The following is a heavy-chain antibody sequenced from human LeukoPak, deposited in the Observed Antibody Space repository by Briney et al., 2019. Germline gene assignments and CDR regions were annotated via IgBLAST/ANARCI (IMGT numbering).Heavy chain of an antibody. CDR3: AKGSGSGWYGWFDP. Sequence: GGSLRLSCAASRFTFSVHAMYWVRQAPGKGLEWVSCVEASDVNTYYADSVKGRFTISRDNSNNTLYLQMSSLRAEDTAVYYCAKGSGSGWYGWFDPWGQGTLVTVSS. CDR1: RFTFSVHA. D-gene: IGHD6-19*01. J-gene: IGHJ5*02. CDR2: VEASDVNT. V-gene: IGHV3-23*01.